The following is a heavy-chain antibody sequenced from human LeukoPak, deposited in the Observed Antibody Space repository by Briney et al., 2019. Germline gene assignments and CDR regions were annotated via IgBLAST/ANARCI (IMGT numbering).Heavy chain of an antibody. V-gene: IGHV3-53*01. CDR3: ARVPGSGSYYNY. J-gene: IGHJ4*02. CDR2: IYSGGSS. D-gene: IGHD3-10*01. CDR1: GFTVSSNY. Sequence: PGGSLRLSCAASGFTVSSNYMSWVRQAPGKGLEWVSVIYSGGSSDYADSVQGRFTISRDNSKNTLYLQMNSLRAGDTAVYYCARVPGSGSYYNYWGQGTLVTVSS.